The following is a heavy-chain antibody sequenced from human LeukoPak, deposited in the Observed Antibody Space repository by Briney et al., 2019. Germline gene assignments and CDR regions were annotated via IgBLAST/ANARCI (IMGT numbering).Heavy chain of an antibody. D-gene: IGHD3-3*01. J-gene: IGHJ4*02. Sequence: GGSLRLSCAASGFTFSSYAMHWVRQAPGKGLEWVAVISYDGSNKYYADSVKGRFTISRDNSKNTLYLQMNSLRAEDTAVYYCASQGTIFGVVHPNTPYYFDYWGQGTLVTVSS. CDR1: GFTFSSYA. CDR3: ASQGTIFGVVHPNTPYYFDY. CDR2: ISYDGSNK. V-gene: IGHV3-30-3*01.